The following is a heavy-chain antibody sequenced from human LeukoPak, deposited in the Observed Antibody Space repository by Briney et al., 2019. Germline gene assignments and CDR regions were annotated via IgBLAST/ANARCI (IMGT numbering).Heavy chain of an antibody. CDR3: ARAGSTGINYFDY. CDR2: IYYSGST. D-gene: IGHD2-2*01. V-gene: IGHV4-30-4*08. J-gene: IGHJ4*02. CDR1: GGSISSGDYY. Sequence: SEXLSLTCTVSGGSISSGDYYWSWIRQPPGTGLEWIGYIYYSGSTYYNPSLKSRVTISVDTSKNQFSLKLSSVTAADTAVYYCARAGSTGINYFDYWGQGTLVTVSS.